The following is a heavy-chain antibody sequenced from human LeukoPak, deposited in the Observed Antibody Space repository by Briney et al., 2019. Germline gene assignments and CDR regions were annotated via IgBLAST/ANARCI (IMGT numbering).Heavy chain of an antibody. Sequence: PSETLSLTCAVYGGSFSGYYWSWIRQPPGKGLEWIGEINHSGSTNYNPSLKSRVTISVDTSKNQFSLKLSSVTAADTAVYYCARDRPIAPRYYYMDVWGKGTTVTVSS. CDR3: ARDRPIAPRYYYMDV. D-gene: IGHD3-16*02. CDR1: GGSFSGYY. V-gene: IGHV4-34*01. CDR2: INHSGST. J-gene: IGHJ6*03.